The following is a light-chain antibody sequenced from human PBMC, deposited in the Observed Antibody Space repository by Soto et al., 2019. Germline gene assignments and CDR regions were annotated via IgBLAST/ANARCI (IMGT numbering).Light chain of an antibody. CDR3: FSYAGSSSWV. CDR2: EVT. V-gene: IGLV2-23*02. CDR1: RSDIGSYNS. Sequence: QSVLTQPASVSGSPGQSITISCTGTRSDIGSYNSIAWHQQHPGKAPRVMIFEVTKRPSGISNRFSGSKSGSTASLTISGLQAEDEADYFCFSYAGSSSWVFGGGTKVTVL. J-gene: IGLJ3*02.